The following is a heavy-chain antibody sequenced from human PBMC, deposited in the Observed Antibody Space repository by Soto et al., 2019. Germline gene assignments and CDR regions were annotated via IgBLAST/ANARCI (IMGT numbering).Heavy chain of an antibody. D-gene: IGHD3-22*01. CDR1: GYTFISYA. V-gene: IGHV1-3*05. Sequence: QVQLVQSGAEEKKPGASVKVSCKASGYTFISYAMHWVRQAPGQRLEWMGWINAGNGNTKYSQKFQGRVTITRDTSASTAYMELSSLRSEDTAVYYCARGLSGYYYNAYFDYWCQGTLVTVSS. J-gene: IGHJ4*02. CDR2: INAGNGNT. CDR3: ARGLSGYYYNAYFDY.